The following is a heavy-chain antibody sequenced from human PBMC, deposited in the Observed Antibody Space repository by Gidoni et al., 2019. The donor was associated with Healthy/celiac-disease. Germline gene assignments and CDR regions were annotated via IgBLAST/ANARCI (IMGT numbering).Heavy chain of an antibody. D-gene: IGHD1-1*01. Sequence: EVQLVESGGGLVKPGGSLRLSCAASGFTFSNAWMSWVRQAPGKGLEWVGSIKSKTDGGTTDYAAPVKGRFTISRDDSKNTLYLQMNSLKTEDTAVYYCTTGLTVWNFDYWGQGTLVTVSS. CDR2: IKSKTDGGTT. CDR3: TTGLTVWNFDY. CDR1: GFTFSNAW. J-gene: IGHJ4*02. V-gene: IGHV3-15*01.